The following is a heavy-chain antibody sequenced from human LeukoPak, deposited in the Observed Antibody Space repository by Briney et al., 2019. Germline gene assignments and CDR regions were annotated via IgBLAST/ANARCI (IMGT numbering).Heavy chain of an antibody. CDR1: GYTFTDYY. D-gene: IGHD6-19*01. CDR2: VDPEDGET. CDR3: ATSSDGSGLDY. J-gene: IGHJ4*02. V-gene: IGHV1-69-2*01. Sequence: APVKVSCKVSGYTFTDYYMHWVQQAPGKGLEWMGLVDPEDGETIYAERFQGRVTITADTSTDTAYMELSSLRSEDTAVYYCATSSDGSGLDYWGQGTLVTVSS.